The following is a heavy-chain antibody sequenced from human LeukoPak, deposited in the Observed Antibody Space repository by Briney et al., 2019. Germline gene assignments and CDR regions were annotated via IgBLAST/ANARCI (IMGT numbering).Heavy chain of an antibody. J-gene: IGHJ4*02. CDR3: VRELTCSSTRCSDY. CDR2: ISNSGTTT. V-gene: IGHV3-48*03. CDR1: GFTFSSYE. Sequence: GGSLRLSCAASGFTFSSYEMNWVRQAPGKGLEWVSYISNSGTTTYYADSVKGRFTFSRDNANNSLYLQMNNLRVEDTAVYYCVRELTCSSTRCSDYWGQGTLVTVSS. D-gene: IGHD2-2*01.